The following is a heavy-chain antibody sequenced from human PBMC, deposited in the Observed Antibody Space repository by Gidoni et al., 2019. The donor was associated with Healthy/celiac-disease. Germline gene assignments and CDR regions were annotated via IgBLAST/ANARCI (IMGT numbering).Heavy chain of an antibody. D-gene: IGHD5-18*01. J-gene: IGHJ4*02. CDR3: AKWNRGYSYGPNDY. CDR2: ISYDGSNK. CDR1: GITLSSYG. V-gene: IGHV3-30*18. Sequence: QVQLVESGGGVVQPGRSLRLSCAASGITLSSYGMHWVRQAPGKGLEWVAVISYDGSNKYYADSVKGRFTISRDNSKNTLYLQMNSLRAEDTAVYYCAKWNRGYSYGPNDYWGQGTLVTVSS.